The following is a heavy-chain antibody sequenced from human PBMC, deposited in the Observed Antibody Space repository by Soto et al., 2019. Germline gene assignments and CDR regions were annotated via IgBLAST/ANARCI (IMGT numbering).Heavy chain of an antibody. J-gene: IGHJ4*02. D-gene: IGHD3-10*01. Sequence: QVQLVQSGAELKKPGSSVKVSCKASGDTFSGYPINWVRQAPGEGLEWMGRIIPVFGTTNDAQRFEGRVTFTADESTNTAYMEVRGLLSEDTAVYYCARDGGFGELKYWGPGTRVTVSS. CDR2: IIPVFGTT. CDR1: GDTFSGYP. V-gene: IGHV1-69*15. CDR3: ARDGGFGELKY.